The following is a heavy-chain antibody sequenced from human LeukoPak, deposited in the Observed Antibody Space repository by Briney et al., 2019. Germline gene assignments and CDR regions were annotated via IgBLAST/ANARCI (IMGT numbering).Heavy chain of an antibody. Sequence: GGSLRLSCAASGFTFSDYYMSWVRQAPGRGLEWVSAISGSGGSTYYADSVKGRFTISRDNSKNTLYLQMNSLRAEDTAVYYCAKRRGLELLYYYYMDVWGKGTTVTVSS. CDR2: ISGSGGST. V-gene: IGHV3-23*01. D-gene: IGHD1-7*01. CDR3: AKRRGLELLYYYYMDV. J-gene: IGHJ6*03. CDR1: GFTFSDYY.